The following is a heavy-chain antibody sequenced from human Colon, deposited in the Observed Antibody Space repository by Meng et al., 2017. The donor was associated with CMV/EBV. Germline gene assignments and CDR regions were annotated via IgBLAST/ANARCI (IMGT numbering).Heavy chain of an antibody. Sequence: GESLKISCVASGVTFSDYAMSWVRQAPGKGLEWVASISGSGAKTDFADSAKGRFSVSRDNSKNTLYLQMNSLRGEDTAVYYCAKDTLLGLIKPSDCWGQGTLVTVSS. V-gene: IGHV3-23*01. D-gene: IGHD3/OR15-3a*01. J-gene: IGHJ4*02. CDR2: ISGSGAKT. CDR1: GVTFSDYA. CDR3: AKDTLLGLIKPSDC.